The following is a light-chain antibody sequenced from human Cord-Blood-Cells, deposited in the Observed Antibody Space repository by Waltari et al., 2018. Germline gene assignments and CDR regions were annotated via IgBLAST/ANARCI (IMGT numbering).Light chain of an antibody. J-gene: IGKJ1*01. CDR1: QSVSSSY. V-gene: IGKV3-20*01. Sequence: DIVLTQSPGTLSLSPGERATLPCRASQSVSSSYLAWYQQKPGQAPRLLIYGASSRATGIPDRFSVSGSGTDFTLTISRLEPEDFAVYYCQQYGSSPRTFDQGTKVEIK. CDR2: GAS. CDR3: QQYGSSPRT.